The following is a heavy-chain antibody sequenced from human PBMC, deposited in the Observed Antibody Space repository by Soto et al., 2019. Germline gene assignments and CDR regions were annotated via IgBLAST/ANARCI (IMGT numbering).Heavy chain of an antibody. D-gene: IGHD2-15*01. V-gene: IGHV1-18*01. CDR2: ISPDNGNT. CDR1: GYTFTIYG. Sequence: ASVKVSCKASGYTFTIYGINWVRQAPGQGLEWMGWISPDNGNTNDAQKLQGRVTMTSDTSTSTAYMELRSLRSDDTAVYYCARAGAAPYYYYGMDVWGQGTRVTVSS. CDR3: ARAGAAPYYYYGMDV. J-gene: IGHJ6*02.